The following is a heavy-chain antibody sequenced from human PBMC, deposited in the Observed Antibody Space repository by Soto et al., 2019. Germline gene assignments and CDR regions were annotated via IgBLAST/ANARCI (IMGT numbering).Heavy chain of an antibody. CDR1: GGSVSSGSYY. Sequence: SETLSLTCTVSGGSVSSGSYYWSWIRQPPGKGLEWIGYIYYSGSTNYNPSLKSRVTISVDTSKNQFSLKLSSVTAADTAVYYCARVERYCSSTSCSKHFDYWGQGTLVTVSS. J-gene: IGHJ4*02. V-gene: IGHV4-61*01. D-gene: IGHD2-2*01. CDR3: ARVERYCSSTSCSKHFDY. CDR2: IYYSGST.